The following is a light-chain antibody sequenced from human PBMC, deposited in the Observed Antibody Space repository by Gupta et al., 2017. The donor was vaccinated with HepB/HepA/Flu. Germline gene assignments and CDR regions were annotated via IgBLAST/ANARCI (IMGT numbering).Light chain of an antibody. CDR2: ENN. CDR3: GTWESSRSAEV. Sequence: QSVLTQPPSVSAAPGQKVTISCSGSSSNIGNNYVSWYQQLPGTAPKLLIYENNKRPSGIPDRFSGSKSGTSATLGITGLQTGDEAEYYCGTWESSRSAEVFGGGTKLTVL. CDR1: SSNIGNNY. V-gene: IGLV1-51*02. J-gene: IGLJ2*01.